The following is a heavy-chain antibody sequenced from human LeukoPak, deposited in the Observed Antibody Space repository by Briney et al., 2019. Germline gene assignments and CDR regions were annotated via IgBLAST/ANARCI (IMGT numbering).Heavy chain of an antibody. CDR2: ISIRSSYI. CDR3: AARDSYGSGSYPIDY. J-gene: IGHJ4*02. D-gene: IGHD3-10*01. V-gene: IGHV3-21*01. Sequence: NPGGSLRLSCAASGFTFSSYSMNWVRQAPGKGLEWVSSISIRSSYIYYADSVKGRFTISRDNARNSLSLQMNSLRAEDTAVYYCAARDSYGSGSYPIDYWGQGTLVTVSS. CDR1: GFTFSSYS.